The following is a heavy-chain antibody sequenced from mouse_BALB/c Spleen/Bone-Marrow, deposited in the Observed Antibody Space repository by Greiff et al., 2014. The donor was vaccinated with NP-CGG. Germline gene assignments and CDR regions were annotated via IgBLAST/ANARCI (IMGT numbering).Heavy chain of an antibody. CDR3: ARDHFDH. CDR2: ILPGSVTT. V-gene: IGHV1-9*01. CDR1: GHTFSSYW. Sequence: VQLQQSGAELMKPGASVKISCKATGHTFSSYWIQWIKQRPGHGLEWIGEILPGSVTTNYNGRFKGKATFTADTSSNTAYMQLSGLTSEDSAVYYCARDHFDHWGPGTTLTVSS. J-gene: IGHJ2*01.